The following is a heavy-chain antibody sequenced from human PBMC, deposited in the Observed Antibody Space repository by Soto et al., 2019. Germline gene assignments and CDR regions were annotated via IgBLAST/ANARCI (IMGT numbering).Heavy chain of an antibody. CDR1: GYTFTGYY. J-gene: IGHJ4*02. D-gene: IGHD3-3*01. V-gene: IGHV1-2*02. Sequence: ASVKVSCKASGYTFTGYYMHWVRQAPGQGLEWMGWINPNSGGTNYAQKFQGRGTVTRDTSISTAYMELSRLRSDDTAVYYCARLSPLRFLEGSDCDYGGQGTLVTVSS. CDR3: ARLSPLRFLEGSDCDY. CDR2: INPNSGGT.